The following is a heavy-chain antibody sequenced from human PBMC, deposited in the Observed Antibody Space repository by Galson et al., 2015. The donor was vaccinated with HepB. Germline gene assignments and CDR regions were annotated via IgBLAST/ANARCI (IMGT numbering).Heavy chain of an antibody. Sequence: SLRLSCAASGFTFSSYGMHWVRQAPGKGLEWVAVISYDGSNKYYADSVKGRFTISRDNSKNTLYLQMNSLRAEDTAVYYCAKGEYSSSWGQGTLVTVSS. CDR1: GFTFSSYG. CDR3: AKGEYSSS. V-gene: IGHV3-30*18. J-gene: IGHJ4*02. D-gene: IGHD6-6*01. CDR2: ISYDGSNK.